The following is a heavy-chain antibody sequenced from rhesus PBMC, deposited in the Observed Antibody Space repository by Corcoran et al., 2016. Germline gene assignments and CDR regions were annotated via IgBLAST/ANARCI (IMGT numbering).Heavy chain of an antibody. CDR1: GGSFSSYW. CDR3: ARYTDYGSSSLLGY. D-gene: IGHD4-29*01. Sequence: QVQLQESGPGLVKPSETLSLTCAVSGGSFSSYWWSWIRQPPGKGLGWIGEINGNTGRTNYNPSLKGRVTISKAPSKNQFSLKLSSVIAADTAVYYCARYTDYGSSSLLGYWGQGVLVTVSS. V-gene: IGHV4-80*01. CDR2: INGNTGRT. J-gene: IGHJ4*01.